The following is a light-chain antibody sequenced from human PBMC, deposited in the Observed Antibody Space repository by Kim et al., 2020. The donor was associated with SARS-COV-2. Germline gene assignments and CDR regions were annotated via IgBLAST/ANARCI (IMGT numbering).Light chain of an antibody. CDR3: QQYYSTPPWT. CDR1: QSVLYSSNNKNY. Sequence: DIVMTQSPDSLAVSLGERATINCKSNQSVLYSSNNKNYLAWYQQKPGQPPKLLIYWASTRESGVPDRFSGSGSGTDFTLTISSLQAEDVAVYYCQQYYSTPPWTFGQGTKVDIK. V-gene: IGKV4-1*01. CDR2: WAS. J-gene: IGKJ1*01.